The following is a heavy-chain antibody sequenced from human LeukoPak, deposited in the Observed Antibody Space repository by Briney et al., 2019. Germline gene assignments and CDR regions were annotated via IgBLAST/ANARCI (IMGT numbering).Heavy chain of an antibody. CDR3: AIWFGELSGQ. Sequence: GGSLRLSCAASGFTVSGNYINWVRQAPGKGLEWVSILYTSGSTYYADSVRGRFTISRDNSRNTVYLQMNSLRVEDTAVYYCAIWFGELSGQWGQGTLVTVSS. V-gene: IGHV3-53*01. CDR1: GFTVSGNY. CDR2: LYTSGST. D-gene: IGHD3-10*01. J-gene: IGHJ4*02.